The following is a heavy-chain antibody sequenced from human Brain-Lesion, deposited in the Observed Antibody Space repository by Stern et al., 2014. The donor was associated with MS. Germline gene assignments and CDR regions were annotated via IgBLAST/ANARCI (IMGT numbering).Heavy chain of an antibody. Sequence: QMQLVQSGPGLVKPSQTLSLTCNVSGDSISSGDNYWSWIRQSPGKGLEWIGYIYYIGSTFYNPSLKSRVSISVDPSQNQFSLSLSSVTAADTAVYYCARGESSRYYYYFDYWGQGTLVTVSS. CDR2: IYYIGST. J-gene: IGHJ4*02. V-gene: IGHV4-30-4*01. D-gene: IGHD3-22*01. CDR1: GDSISSGDNY. CDR3: ARGESSRYYYYFDY.